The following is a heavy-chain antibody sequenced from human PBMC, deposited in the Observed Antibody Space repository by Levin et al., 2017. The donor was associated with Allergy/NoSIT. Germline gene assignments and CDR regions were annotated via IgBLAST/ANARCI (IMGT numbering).Heavy chain of an antibody. Sequence: SQTLSLTCTVSGGSISSYYWSWIRQPPGKGLEWIGYIYYSGSTNYNPSLKSRVTISVDTSKNQFSLKLSSVTAADTAVYYCARRGSYGYVGGHAFDIWGQGTMVTVSS. CDR1: GGSISSYY. D-gene: IGHD5-18*01. V-gene: IGHV4-59*08. CDR2: IYYSGST. J-gene: IGHJ3*02. CDR3: ARRGSYGYVGGHAFDI.